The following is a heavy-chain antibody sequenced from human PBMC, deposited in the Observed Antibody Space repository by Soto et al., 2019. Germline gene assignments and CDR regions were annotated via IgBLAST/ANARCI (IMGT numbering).Heavy chain of an antibody. J-gene: IGHJ5*02. CDR3: AKDCSGGSCLFWFDP. CDR2: ISYDGSNK. CDR1: GFTFSSYG. V-gene: IGHV3-30*18. Sequence: GGSLRLSCAASGFTFSSYGMHWVRQAPGKGLEWVAVISYDGSNKYYADSVKGRFTISRDNSKNTLHLQMNSLRAEDTAVYYCAKDCSGGSCLFWFDPWGQGTLVTVSS. D-gene: IGHD2-15*01.